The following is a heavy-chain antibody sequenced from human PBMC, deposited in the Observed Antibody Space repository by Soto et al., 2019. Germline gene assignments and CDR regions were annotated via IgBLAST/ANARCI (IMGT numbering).Heavy chain of an antibody. CDR2: ISYDGNRK. D-gene: IGHD3-22*01. V-gene: IGHV3-30*02. CDR1: GFTLSSSG. Sequence: GGSLRLSCAASGFTLSSSGMHWVRRAPGKGLEWMAFISYDGNRKQYADSVKGRFTISRDSSKNTLYLQMNSLRAEDTAVYYCVILYFAYDSSAFSVDYWGEG. J-gene: IGHJ4*02. CDR3: VILYFAYDSSAFSVDY.